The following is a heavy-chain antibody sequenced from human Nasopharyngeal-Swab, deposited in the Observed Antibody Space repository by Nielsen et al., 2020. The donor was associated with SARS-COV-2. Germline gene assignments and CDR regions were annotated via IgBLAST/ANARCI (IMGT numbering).Heavy chain of an antibody. CDR1: GGTLTGFH. Sequence: SETLSLTCAVFGGTLTGFHWTWIRQTPGKGLEWIGEINDRGSGNYNPSLRSRVTISAGTSNIQFSLKLNSVTAADTAVYYCARGQDAYYYMDVWGEGTTVTVSS. CDR2: INDRGSG. CDR3: ARGQDAYYYMDV. V-gene: IGHV4-34*01. J-gene: IGHJ6*03. D-gene: IGHD2-15*01.